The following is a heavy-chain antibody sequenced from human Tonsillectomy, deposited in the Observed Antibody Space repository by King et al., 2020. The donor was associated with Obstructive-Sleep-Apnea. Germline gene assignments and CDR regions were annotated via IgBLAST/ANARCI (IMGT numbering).Heavy chain of an antibody. CDR3: AQGSSWDYYYYGMDV. V-gene: IGHV3-21*01. D-gene: IGHD6-13*01. CDR1: GFTFSSYG. Sequence: LVESGGGLVKPGGSLRLSCAASGFTFSSYGMNWVRQAPGKGLEWVSSISSSSSYIYYADSVKGRFTISRDNAKNSLYLQMNSLRAEDTAVYYCAQGSSWDYYYYGMDVWGQGTTVTVSS. CDR2: ISSSSSYI. J-gene: IGHJ6*02.